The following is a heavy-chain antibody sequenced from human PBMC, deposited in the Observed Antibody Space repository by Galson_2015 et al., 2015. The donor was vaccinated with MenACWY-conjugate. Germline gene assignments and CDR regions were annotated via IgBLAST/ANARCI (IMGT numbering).Heavy chain of an antibody. Sequence: SLRLSCAASGFTFSNYWMSWVRQAPGKGLEWVANINHDGSERYYVDSVKGRFTISRDNAKNSLFLQMNSLRADDTAVYYCARAHRGGGDAFDIWGQGTMVTVSS. CDR1: GFTFSNYW. V-gene: IGHV3-7*03. CDR2: INHDGSER. CDR3: ARAHRGGGDAFDI. J-gene: IGHJ3*02. D-gene: IGHD3-10*01.